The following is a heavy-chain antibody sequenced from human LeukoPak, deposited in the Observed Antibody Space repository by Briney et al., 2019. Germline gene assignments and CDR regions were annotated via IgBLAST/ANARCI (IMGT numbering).Heavy chain of an antibody. D-gene: IGHD3-22*01. CDR2: VSTGSNYI. Sequence: GGSLRLSCAASGFTFSSYWMHWVRQAPGKGLEWVSSVSTGSNYIYYADSVKGRFTISRDNDKNSLYLQMNSLRVEDTAVYYCAKDLSQYDSSGYRYFDYWGQGSPVTVSS. CDR3: AKDLSQYDSSGYRYFDY. V-gene: IGHV3-21*01. CDR1: GFTFSSYW. J-gene: IGHJ4*02.